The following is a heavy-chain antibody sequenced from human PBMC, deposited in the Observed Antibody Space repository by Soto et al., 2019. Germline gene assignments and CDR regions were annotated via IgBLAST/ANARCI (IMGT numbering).Heavy chain of an antibody. D-gene: IGHD2-15*01. Sequence: SVSSSSYYWGWIRQPPGKGLEWIGSIYYTGNTFYSPSFRSRLTISVDTSKSQFSLKLRSVTAADTATYYCASEVSSTDGMDVWGQGTTVTVSS. CDR2: IYYTGNT. J-gene: IGHJ6*02. CDR3: ASEVSSTDGMDV. CDR1: SVSSSSYY. V-gene: IGHV4-39*01.